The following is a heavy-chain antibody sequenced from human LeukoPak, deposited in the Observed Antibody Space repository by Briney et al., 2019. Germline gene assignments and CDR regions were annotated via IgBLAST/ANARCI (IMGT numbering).Heavy chain of an antibody. J-gene: IGHJ3*02. CDR2: IYYSGST. V-gene: IGHV4-59*08. D-gene: IGHD6-13*01. CDR3: ARRTPYSSSWLSFDAFDI. Sequence: SETLSLTCTVSGGSISSYYWSWIRHPPGKGLEWIGYIYYSGSTNYNPSLKSRVTISVDTSKNQFSLKLSSVTAADTAVYYCARRTPYSSSWLSFDAFDIWGQGTMVTVSS. CDR1: GGSISSYY.